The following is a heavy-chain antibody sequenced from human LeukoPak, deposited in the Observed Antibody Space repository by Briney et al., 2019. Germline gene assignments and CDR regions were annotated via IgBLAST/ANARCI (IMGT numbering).Heavy chain of an antibody. Sequence: ASVKVFCRASGYTFNSYYMHWVRQAPGQGLEGMGIINPSGGSTSYAQKFQGRVTMTRDTSTSTVYMELSSLRSEDTAVYYCARGFWSSSTSYYMDVWGKGTTVTVSS. CDR3: ARGFWSSSTSYYMDV. V-gene: IGHV1-46*02. J-gene: IGHJ6*03. CDR2: INPSGGST. D-gene: IGHD2-2*01. CDR1: GYTFNSYY.